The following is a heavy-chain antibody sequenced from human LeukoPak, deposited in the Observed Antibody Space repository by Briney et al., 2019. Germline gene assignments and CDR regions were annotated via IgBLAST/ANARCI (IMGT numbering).Heavy chain of an antibody. CDR3: AREEMPLVVVPAAMDNWFDP. Sequence: SETLSLTCTVSGGSISSGTYYWSWIRQPAGKGLEWIGRIYTSGSTNYNPSLKSRVAISVDTSKNQFSLKLSSVTAADTAVYYCAREEMPLVVVPAAMDNWFDPWGQGTLVTVSS. CDR1: GGSISSGTYY. D-gene: IGHD2-2*01. V-gene: IGHV4-61*02. J-gene: IGHJ5*02. CDR2: IYTSGST.